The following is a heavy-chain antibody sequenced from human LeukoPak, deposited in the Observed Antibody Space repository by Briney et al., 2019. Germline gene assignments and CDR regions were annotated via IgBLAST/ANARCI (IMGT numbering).Heavy chain of an antibody. V-gene: IGHV6-1*01. CDR1: GDSVSNNGVV. Sequence: QTLTLTCAISGDSVSNNGVVWNWIRQSPARVLVWLVRRYFGSKWYNDYEMSVKSRITINPDTSKHQFSLQLNSVTPDDTAIYFCARQRSRALDLWGQGTMVTVSS. CDR3: ARQRSRALDL. J-gene: IGHJ3*01. CDR2: RYFGSKWYN. D-gene: IGHD1-1*01.